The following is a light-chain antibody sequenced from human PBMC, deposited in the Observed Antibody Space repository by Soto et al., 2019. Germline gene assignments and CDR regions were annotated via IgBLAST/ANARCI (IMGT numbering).Light chain of an antibody. V-gene: IGKV1-5*03. CDR3: QKYNSPPWT. CDR2: KTS. Sequence: DIQMTQSPSTLSASIGDRVTITCRASQSISSWLAWYQQKPGKAPKLLIYKTSSLESGVPSRFSGSVSGTEFTLTISRLQPDDFATYYCQKYNSPPWTFGQGTKVEIK. J-gene: IGKJ1*01. CDR1: QSISSW.